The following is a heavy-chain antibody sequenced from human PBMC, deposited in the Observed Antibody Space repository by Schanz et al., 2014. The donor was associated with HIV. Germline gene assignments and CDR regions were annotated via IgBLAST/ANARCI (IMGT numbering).Heavy chain of an antibody. CDR2: ISTSNGNT. V-gene: IGHV1-18*04. J-gene: IGHJ5*02. Sequence: QVQLVQSGAEVKKPGASVKVSCKASGDTFTGDFMHWVRQAPGQGLEWMGWISTSNGNTNYAQKFQGRVTMTTDTSTSTAYMELRSLRSDDTAVYYCAREKTTLNWFDPWGQGTLVTVSS. CDR1: GDTFTGDF. CDR3: AREKTTLNWFDP. D-gene: IGHD4-4*01.